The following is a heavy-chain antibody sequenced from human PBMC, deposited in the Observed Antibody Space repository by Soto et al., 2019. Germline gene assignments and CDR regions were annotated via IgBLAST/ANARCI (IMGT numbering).Heavy chain of an antibody. CDR1: GGTFSSYA. D-gene: IGHD3-3*01. V-gene: IGHV1-69*01. J-gene: IGHJ6*02. CDR3: ARDQSERGYAEPGSYDFWSGYYLAGIYYYGMDV. Sequence: QVQLVQSGAEVKKPGSSVKVSCKASGGTFSSYAISWVRQAPGQGLEWMGGIIPIFGTANYAQKFQGRVTITADESTSTAYMELSSLRSEDTAVYYCARDQSERGYAEPGSYDFWSGYYLAGIYYYGMDVWGQGTTVTVSS. CDR2: IIPIFGTA.